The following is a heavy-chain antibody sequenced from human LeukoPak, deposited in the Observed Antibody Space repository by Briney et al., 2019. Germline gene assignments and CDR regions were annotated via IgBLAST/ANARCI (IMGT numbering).Heavy chain of an antibody. J-gene: IGHJ4*02. CDR1: GFTFSSYA. V-gene: IGHV3-30-3*01. CDR2: ISYDGSNK. CDR3: ARGVGSGSRLRAGDY. Sequence: GGSLRLSCAASGFTFSSYAMHWVRQAPGKGLEWVAVISYDGSNKYYADSVKGRFTISRDNSKNTLYLQMNSLRAEDTAVYYCARGVGSGSRLRAGDYWGQGTLVTVSS. D-gene: IGHD1-26*01.